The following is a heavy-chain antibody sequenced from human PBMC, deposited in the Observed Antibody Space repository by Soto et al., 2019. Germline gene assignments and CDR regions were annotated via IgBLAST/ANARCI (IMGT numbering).Heavy chain of an antibody. CDR3: ARVGYINGMDV. CDR2: IYTSGSS. CDR1: GGSISRYY. V-gene: IGHV4-4*07. Sequence: QVQLQESGPGLVKPSETLSLTCTVSGGSISRYYWSWIRQPAGKGLEWIGRIYTSGSSNYSPSLKSRVNTPVDTAKNQFALKLSSVTAADTAVYYCARVGYINGMDVWGQGTTVTVSS. J-gene: IGHJ6*02. D-gene: IGHD6-13*01.